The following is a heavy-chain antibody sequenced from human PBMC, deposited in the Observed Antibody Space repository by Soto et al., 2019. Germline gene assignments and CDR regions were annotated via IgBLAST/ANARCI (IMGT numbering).Heavy chain of an antibody. J-gene: IGHJ1*01. CDR1: GGSISSSYW. CDR3: ARDVCEDGYRQL. CDR2: SYHSGGT. V-gene: IGHV4-4*02. Sequence: QVHLQESGPGLVKPSGTLSLTCAVSGGSISSSYWWNWVRQPPGKGLEWIGESYHSGGTNYSPSLKSRVTISVDKSKNQFSLTLTSVTAADTAVYYCARDVCEDGYRQLWGQGNRVSVSS. D-gene: IGHD2-2*03.